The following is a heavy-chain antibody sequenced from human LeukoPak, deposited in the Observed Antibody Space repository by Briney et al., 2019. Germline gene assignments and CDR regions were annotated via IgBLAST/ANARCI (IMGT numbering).Heavy chain of an antibody. CDR1: GYTFTGYY. CDR2: INPNSGGT. V-gene: IGHV1-2*02. D-gene: IGHD4-17*01. Sequence: ASVKVSCKASGYTFTGYYMHWVRQAPGQGLEWMGWINPNSGGTNYAQKFQGRVTMTRDTSISTAYMELSRLRSDGTAVYYCARRRTVTGGYYYYYGMDVWGQGTTVTVSS. CDR3: ARRRTVTGGYYYYYGMDV. J-gene: IGHJ6*02.